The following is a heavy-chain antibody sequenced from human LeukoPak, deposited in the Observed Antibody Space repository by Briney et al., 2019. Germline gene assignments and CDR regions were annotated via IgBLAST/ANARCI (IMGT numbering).Heavy chain of an antibody. CDR3: ARGRRGYGDYRILIFDY. Sequence: SETLSLTCAVDGGSFSGYYWSWIRQPPGKGLEWIGEINHSGSTNYNPSLKSRVTISVDTSKNQFSLKLSSVTAADTAVYYCARGRRGYGDYRILIFDYWGQGTLVTVSS. J-gene: IGHJ4*02. D-gene: IGHD4-17*01. CDR1: GGSFSGYY. CDR2: INHSGST. V-gene: IGHV4-34*01.